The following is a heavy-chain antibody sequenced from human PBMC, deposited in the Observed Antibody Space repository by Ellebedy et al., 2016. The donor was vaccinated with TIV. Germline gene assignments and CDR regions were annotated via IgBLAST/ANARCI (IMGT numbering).Heavy chain of an antibody. Sequence: GGSLRLSXAASGFTFSSYAMHWVRQAPGKGLEWVAVISYDGSNKYYADSVKGRFTISRDNSKNTLYLQMNSLRAEDTAVYYCARDLSNGVVIIFALKRDYYYGMDVWGQGTTVTVSS. CDR3: ARDLSNGVVIIFALKRDYYYGMDV. V-gene: IGHV3-30-3*01. D-gene: IGHD3-3*01. CDR1: GFTFSSYA. CDR2: ISYDGSNK. J-gene: IGHJ6*02.